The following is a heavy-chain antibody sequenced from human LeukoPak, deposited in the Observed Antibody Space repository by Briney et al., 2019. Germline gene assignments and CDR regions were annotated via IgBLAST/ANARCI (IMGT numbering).Heavy chain of an antibody. Sequence: SETLSLTCTVSGGSISSSSYYWGWIRQPPGKGLGWIGSIYYSGSTYYNPSLKSRVTISVDTSKNQFSLKLSSVTAADTAVYYCTIAVAGTKWYYFDYWGQGTLVTVSS. J-gene: IGHJ4*02. V-gene: IGHV4-39*01. CDR3: TIAVAGTKWYYFDY. D-gene: IGHD6-19*01. CDR2: IYYSGST. CDR1: GGSISSSSYY.